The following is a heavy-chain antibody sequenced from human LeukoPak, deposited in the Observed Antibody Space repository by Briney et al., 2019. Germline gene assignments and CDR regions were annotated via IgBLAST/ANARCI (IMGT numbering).Heavy chain of an antibody. CDR3: ARSIAAAHYYYYYMDV. CDR2: IYTSGST. Sequence: PSETLSLTCTVSGGSISSYYWSWIRQPAGKGLEWIGRIYTSGSTNYNPSLKSRVTMSVDTSKNQFSLKLSSVTAADTAVYYCARSIAAAHYYYYYMDVWGKGTTVTISS. D-gene: IGHD6-13*01. V-gene: IGHV4-4*07. J-gene: IGHJ6*03. CDR1: GGSISSYY.